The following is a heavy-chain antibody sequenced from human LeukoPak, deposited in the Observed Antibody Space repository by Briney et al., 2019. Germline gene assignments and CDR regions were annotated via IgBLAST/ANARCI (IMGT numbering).Heavy chain of an antibody. Sequence: GGSLRLSCAASGFTFSSYGMHWVRQAPGKGLEWVAFILYDRSDKYYADSVKGRFTISRDNSKNTLYLQMDSLRAADTAVYYCAKDFIAGATLVYDYWGQGTSVTVSS. J-gene: IGHJ4*02. CDR1: GFTFSSYG. CDR3: AKDFIAGATLVYDY. D-gene: IGHD1-26*01. V-gene: IGHV3-30*02. CDR2: ILYDRSDK.